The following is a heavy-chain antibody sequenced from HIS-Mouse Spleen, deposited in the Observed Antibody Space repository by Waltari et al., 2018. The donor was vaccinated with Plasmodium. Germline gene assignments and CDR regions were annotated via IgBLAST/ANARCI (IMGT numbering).Heavy chain of an antibody. D-gene: IGHD6-6*01. J-gene: IGHJ4*02. CDR3: ARGGYSSSSYYFDY. CDR2: IYYSGST. Sequence: QVQLQDSGPGLVKPSETLSLTCPVSGCSISSYYWSWIRQPPGKGLEWIAYIYYSGSTNYNPSLKSRVTISVDTSKNQFSLKLSSVTAADTAVFYCARGGYSSSSYYFDYWGQGTLVTVSS. CDR1: GCSISSYY. V-gene: IGHV4-59*01.